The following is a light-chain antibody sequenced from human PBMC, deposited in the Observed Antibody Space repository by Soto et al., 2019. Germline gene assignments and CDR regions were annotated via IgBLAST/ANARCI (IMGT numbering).Light chain of an antibody. CDR2: GAS. CDR3: LHYDNSLLPVI. J-gene: IGKJ4*01. V-gene: IGKV3-15*01. Sequence: DIVLTQSPVTVSVSPGERATLSCRASQSVSTNLAWYQHKLGQAPRLLIYGASTRVTGIPARFSGSGSGTDFTLACNFLQSEDFGNFYCLHYDNSLLPVIFGGGTKVEI. CDR1: QSVSTN.